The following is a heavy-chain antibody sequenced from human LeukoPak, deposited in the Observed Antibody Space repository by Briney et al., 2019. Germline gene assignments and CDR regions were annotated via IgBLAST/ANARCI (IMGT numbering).Heavy chain of an antibody. CDR1: GYTFTSYG. V-gene: IGHV1-18*01. Sequence: ASVKVSCKASGYTFTSYGISWVRQAPGQGLEWMGWISAYNGNTNYAQKLQGRVTMTTDTSTSTAYMELRSLRSDDTAVYYCARGDIVVVPAASNPFDYWGQGTLVTVSS. D-gene: IGHD2-2*01. CDR3: ARGDIVVVPAASNPFDY. J-gene: IGHJ4*02. CDR2: ISAYNGNT.